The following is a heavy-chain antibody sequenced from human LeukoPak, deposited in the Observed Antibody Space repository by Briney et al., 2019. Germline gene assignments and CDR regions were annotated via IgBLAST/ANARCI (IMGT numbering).Heavy chain of an antibody. D-gene: IGHD3-9*01. Sequence: GGSLRLSCAASGFAFSNYGMSWVRRAPEKGLEWVSTISGSGYSTYYADSVKGRFTISRDNSKNTLYLQMNSLRAEDTAVYYCAKHIMTGTWSFDSWGQGTLVTVSS. J-gene: IGHJ4*02. V-gene: IGHV3-23*01. CDR2: ISGSGYST. CDR3: AKHIMTGTWSFDS. CDR1: GFAFSNYG.